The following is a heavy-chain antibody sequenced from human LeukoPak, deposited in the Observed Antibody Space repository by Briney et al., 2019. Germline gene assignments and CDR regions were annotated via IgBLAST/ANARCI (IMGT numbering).Heavy chain of an antibody. CDR1: GYTFTSYG. J-gene: IGHJ6*02. CDR2: ISAYNGNT. Sequence: ASVKVSCKASGYTFTSYGISWVRQAPGQGLEWMGWISAYNGNTNYAQKLKGRVTMTTDTSTSTAYMELRSLRSDDTAVYYCARDLGPAYSSSWYAPSYYYYGMDVWGQGTTVTVSS. D-gene: IGHD6-13*01. CDR3: ARDLGPAYSSSWYAPSYYYYGMDV. V-gene: IGHV1-18*01.